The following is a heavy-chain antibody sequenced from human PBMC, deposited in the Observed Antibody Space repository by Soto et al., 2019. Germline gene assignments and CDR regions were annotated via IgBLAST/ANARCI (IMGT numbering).Heavy chain of an antibody. D-gene: IGHD3-16*01. CDR2: ISSSSAYI. J-gene: IGHJ4*02. Sequence: EVHLVEAGGGLVKPGESLTLSCADSGFTGGSFTLNWVLQAPGKGLEWVSSISSSSAYIYYAEAVKGRFTSSRDNARNTLYLQMNSLSLDDTAVYFCGRDGLTFGGDWGQGTLAAVSS. CDR3: GRDGLTFGGD. V-gene: IGHV3-21*06. CDR1: GFTGGSFT.